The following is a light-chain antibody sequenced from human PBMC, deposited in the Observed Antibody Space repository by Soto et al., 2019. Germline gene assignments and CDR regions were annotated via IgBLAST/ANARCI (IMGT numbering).Light chain of an antibody. J-gene: IGKJ5*01. Sequence: EIVLTQSPGTLSLSPGERATLSCRASQSVSSSYLAWYRQKPGQAPWLLIYGASNRASGVPDRFSGSGSGTDFTLTISGLEPEDFAVYYCQQYDSSPFTFGQGTRLDMK. CDR1: QSVSSSY. CDR2: GAS. CDR3: QQYDSSPFT. V-gene: IGKV3-20*01.